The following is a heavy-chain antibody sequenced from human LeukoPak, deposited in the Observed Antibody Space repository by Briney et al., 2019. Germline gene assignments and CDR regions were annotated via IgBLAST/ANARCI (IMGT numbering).Heavy chain of an antibody. V-gene: IGHV3-23*01. Sequence: GGSLRLSCAASGFTFRNYAMSWVRQVPGKGLEWVSVISGSSRSTYYADSVKGRFTISRDNSWNTLYLQMNSLRAEDTAVYYCAKESRSLPYYYFDYWGQGTLVIVSS. D-gene: IGHD2-21*01. J-gene: IGHJ4*02. CDR1: GFTFRNYA. CDR2: ISGSSRST. CDR3: AKESRSLPYYYFDY.